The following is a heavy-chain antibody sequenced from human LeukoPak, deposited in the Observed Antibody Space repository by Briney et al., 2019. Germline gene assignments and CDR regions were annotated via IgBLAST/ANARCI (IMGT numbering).Heavy chain of an antibody. J-gene: IGHJ4*02. Sequence: GGSLRLSCAASGFTFSSFSMNWVRQAPGKGLEWVSSICNGGSYIYYADSVKGRFTISRDNAKNSLYLQMNSLRAEDTAVYYCARYSGYVMACDYWGQGTLVTVSS. CDR2: ICNGGSYI. CDR3: ARYSGYVMACDY. D-gene: IGHD5-12*01. CDR1: GFTFSSFS. V-gene: IGHV3-21*01.